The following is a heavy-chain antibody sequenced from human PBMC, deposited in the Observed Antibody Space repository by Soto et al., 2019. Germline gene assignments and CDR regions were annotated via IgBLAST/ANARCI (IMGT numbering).Heavy chain of an antibody. J-gene: IGHJ4*02. Sequence: KPSETLSLTCAFYVGSFIGYYWSWIRQPPGKGLEWIGEINHSGSTNYNPSLKSRVTISVDTSKNQFSLKLSSVTAADTAVYYCARRDYSSSSSYFDYWGQGTLVTVSS. D-gene: IGHD6-6*01. CDR3: ARRDYSSSSSYFDY. V-gene: IGHV4-34*01. CDR2: INHSGST. CDR1: VGSFIGYY.